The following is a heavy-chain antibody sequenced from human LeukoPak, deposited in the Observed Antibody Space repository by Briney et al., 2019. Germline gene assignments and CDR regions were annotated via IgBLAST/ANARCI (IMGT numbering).Heavy chain of an antibody. CDR3: AGLYCSGGSCYPPPYYYFGMDV. V-gene: IGHV4-59*01. J-gene: IGHJ6*02. CDR1: GGSISSYY. D-gene: IGHD2-15*01. Sequence: SETLSLTCTVSGGSISSYYWSWIRQPPGKGLEWIGYIYYSGSPNYNPSLKSRVTISVDTSKNQFSLKLSTVTAADTAVYYCAGLYCSGGSCYPPPYYYFGMDVWGQGTTVTVSS. CDR2: IYYSGSP.